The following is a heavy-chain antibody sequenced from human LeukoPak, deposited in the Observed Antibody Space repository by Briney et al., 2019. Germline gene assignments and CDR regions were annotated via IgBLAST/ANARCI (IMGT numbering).Heavy chain of an antibody. J-gene: IGHJ3*01. D-gene: IGHD6-25*01. V-gene: IGHV4-34*01. CDR1: GGSFSGYY. CDR2: INHSGST. CDR3: ARGFRGAAD. Sequence: KPSETLSLTCAVYGGSFSGYYWSWIRQPPGKGLEWIGEINHSGSTNYNPPLKSRVTISVDTSKNQFSLKLSSVTATDTAVYYCARGFRGAADWGQGTMVTVSS.